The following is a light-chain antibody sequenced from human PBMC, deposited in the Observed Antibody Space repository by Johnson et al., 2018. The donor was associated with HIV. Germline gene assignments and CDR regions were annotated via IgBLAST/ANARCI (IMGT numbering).Light chain of an antibody. CDR2: DHY. V-gene: IGLV1-51*01. Sequence: QSVLTQPPSVSAAPGQKVTTSCSGSSSNIGNNYVSWYQQLPGTAPKLLIYDHYKRPSGIPDRFYGSKSGTSATLGITGLQTVDEADYYCGTWDSSLSAYVFGTGTKVTVL. J-gene: IGLJ1*01. CDR1: SSNIGNNY. CDR3: GTWDSSLSAYV.